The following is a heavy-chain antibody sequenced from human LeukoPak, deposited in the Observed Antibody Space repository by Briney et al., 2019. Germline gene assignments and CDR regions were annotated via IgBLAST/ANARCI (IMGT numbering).Heavy chain of an antibody. CDR3: VKDSGSFDY. J-gene: IGHJ4*02. Sequence: GGSLRLSCAASGFTFSSYAMAWVRQAPGKELEWVSAISDSGANTYYADSARGRFTVSRDNSKNTLFLQMNSLRAEDTAVYYCVKDSGSFDYWGQGTLVTVSS. CDR1: GFTFSSYA. V-gene: IGHV3-23*01. D-gene: IGHD1-26*01. CDR2: ISDSGANT.